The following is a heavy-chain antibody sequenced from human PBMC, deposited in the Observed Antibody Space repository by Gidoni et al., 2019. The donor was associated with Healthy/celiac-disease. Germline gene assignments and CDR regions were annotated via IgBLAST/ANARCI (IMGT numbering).Heavy chain of an antibody. CDR1: GGSISSYH. V-gene: IGHV4-59*01. CDR3: ARVPALILTGYYWEYYFDY. J-gene: IGHJ4*02. CDR2: IYYSGST. D-gene: IGHD3-9*01. Sequence: QVQLQESGPGLVKPSETLSLTCTVSGGSISSYHWSWIRQPPGKGLEWIGYIYYSGSTNYNPSLKSRVTISVDTSKNQFSLKLSSVTAADTAVYYCARVPALILTGYYWEYYFDYWGQGTLVTVSS.